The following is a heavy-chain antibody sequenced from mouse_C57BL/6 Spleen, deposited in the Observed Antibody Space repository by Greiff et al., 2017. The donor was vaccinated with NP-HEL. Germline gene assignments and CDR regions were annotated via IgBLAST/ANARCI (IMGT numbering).Heavy chain of an antibody. V-gene: IGHV1-53*01. Sequence: QVQLQQPGTELVKPGASVKLSCQASGYTFTSYWMPWVKQRPGQGLEWIGTINPSTGGTNYTEKFKSKATLTVDNSSRTAYMQLSSLTSEDSAVYYCAREGLLPFAYWGQGTLVTVSA. D-gene: IGHD2-3*01. CDR1: GYTFTSYW. CDR3: AREGLLPFAY. J-gene: IGHJ3*01. CDR2: INPSTGGT.